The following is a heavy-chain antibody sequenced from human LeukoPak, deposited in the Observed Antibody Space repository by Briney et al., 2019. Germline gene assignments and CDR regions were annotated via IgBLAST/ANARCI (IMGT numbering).Heavy chain of an antibody. Sequence: ASVKVSCKASGYTFTGYYMHGVRQAPGQGLEWMGWINPNSGGTNYAQKFQGRVTMTRDTSISTAYVELSRLRSDDTAVYYCARGYCSSTSCFHNWFDPWGQGTLVTVSS. V-gene: IGHV1-2*02. CDR3: ARGYCSSTSCFHNWFDP. J-gene: IGHJ5*02. CDR2: INPNSGGT. CDR1: GYTFTGYY. D-gene: IGHD2-2*01.